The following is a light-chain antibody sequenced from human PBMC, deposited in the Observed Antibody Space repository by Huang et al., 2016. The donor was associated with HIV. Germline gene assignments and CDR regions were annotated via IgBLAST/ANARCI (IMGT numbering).Light chain of an antibody. CDR1: QDINTY. Sequence: DIQMTQSPSSLSASVGDRVTITCRASQDINTYLNWYQQRPGKSPKHLIYTAFKLQSGVPSRCNGTGSGTHFALTITNLQPEDIATYFCQQSYTFTFTFGPGTEVNIK. V-gene: IGKV1-39*01. CDR2: TAF. CDR3: QQSYTFTFT. J-gene: IGKJ3*01.